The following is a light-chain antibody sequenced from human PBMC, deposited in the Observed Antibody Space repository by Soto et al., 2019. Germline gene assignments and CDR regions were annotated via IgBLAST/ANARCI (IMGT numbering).Light chain of an antibody. Sequence: TQCRSILNETVGDGVTITCHASQNINNYSNWYQQKPGRAPKLLIYDASNLEAGVPSRFSGSGSGMDFTLTINSLQPKHFTTYYCQQAASFPITFGQGTRLEI. CDR1: QNINNY. CDR2: DAS. J-gene: IGKJ5*01. CDR3: QQAASFPIT. V-gene: IGKV1-33*01.